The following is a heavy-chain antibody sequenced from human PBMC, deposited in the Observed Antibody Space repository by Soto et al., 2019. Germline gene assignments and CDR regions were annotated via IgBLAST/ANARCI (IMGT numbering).Heavy chain of an antibody. CDR3: ARGPYSGSYYY. CDR1: GGSINSGSYN. J-gene: IGHJ4*02. CDR2: FYYSGST. V-gene: IGHV4-39*01. Sequence: PSETLSLTCTVPGGSINSGSYNWGWVRQPPGKGLEWIGSFYYSGSTHYNPSLKSRVTISVDTSKNQFSLQLSSVTAADTAVYYCARGPYSGSYYYWGQGTLVTVSS. D-gene: IGHD1-26*01.